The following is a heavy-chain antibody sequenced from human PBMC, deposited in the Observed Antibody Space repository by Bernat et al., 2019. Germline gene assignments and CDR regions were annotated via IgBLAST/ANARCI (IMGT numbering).Heavy chain of an antibody. V-gene: IGHV3-30*03. CDR3: ATCSYYDSSGHDAFDI. Sequence: QVQLVESGGGVVQPGRSLRLSCAASGFTFSSYGMHWVRQAPGKGLEWVAVISYDGSNKYYADSVKGRYTISRDNSKNTLYLQMNSLRAEDTAGYYFATCSYYDSSGHDAFDIWGQGTMVTVSS. J-gene: IGHJ3*02. CDR2: ISYDGSNK. CDR1: GFTFSSYG. D-gene: IGHD3-22*01.